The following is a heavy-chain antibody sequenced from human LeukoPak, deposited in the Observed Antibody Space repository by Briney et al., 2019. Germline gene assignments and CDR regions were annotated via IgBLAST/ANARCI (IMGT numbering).Heavy chain of an antibody. V-gene: IGHV3-21*01. Sequence: GGSLRLSCAASGFTFSSYSMIWVRQAPGKGLEWVSSISTSSSYIYYADSVKGRFTISRDNARNSLYLQMNSLRAEDTAVYYCARANYYDISGYDYWGQGTLVTVSS. CDR1: GFTFSSYS. J-gene: IGHJ4*02. D-gene: IGHD3-22*01. CDR3: ARANYYDISGYDY. CDR2: ISTSSSYI.